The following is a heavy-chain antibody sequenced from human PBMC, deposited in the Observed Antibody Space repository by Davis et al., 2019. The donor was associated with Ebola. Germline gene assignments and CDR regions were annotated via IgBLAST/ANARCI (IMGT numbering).Heavy chain of an antibody. Sequence: SQTLSLTCAVYGGSFSSYYWGWIRQPPGKGLEWIGSIYYSGSTYYNPSLKSRVTISVDTSKNQFSLKLSSVTAADTAVYYCARQGLAAAGTDRWFDPWGQGTLVTVSS. V-gene: IGHV4-39*01. CDR2: IYYSGST. CDR1: GGSFSSYY. J-gene: IGHJ5*02. CDR3: ARQGLAAAGTDRWFDP. D-gene: IGHD6-13*01.